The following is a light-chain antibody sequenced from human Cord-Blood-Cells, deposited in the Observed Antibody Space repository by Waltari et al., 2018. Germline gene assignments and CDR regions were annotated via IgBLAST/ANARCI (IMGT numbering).Light chain of an antibody. V-gene: IGLV2-14*01. CDR2: DVS. J-gene: IGLJ2*01. Sequence: QSALTQPASVSGSPGQSLPISCPGTSSDVGGYNDVSWYQQHPGKAPKLMIYDVSNRPSVVSNRFSGSKSGNTASLTISGLQAEDEADYYCSSYTSSSTLVVFGGGTKLTVL. CDR3: SSYTSSSTLVV. CDR1: SSDVGGYND.